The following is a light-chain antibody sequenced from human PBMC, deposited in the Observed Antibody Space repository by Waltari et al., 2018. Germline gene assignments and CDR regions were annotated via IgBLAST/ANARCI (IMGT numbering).Light chain of an antibody. CDR3: HSRDSSGDVL. V-gene: IGLV3-19*01. Sequence: SSELTQDPAVSVALGQTVRITCQGDSLRTYYVSWFHQKPGQATALVIYGKNNRPSGIPDRFSASSSGSTASLTIIGAQAEDEADYYCHSRDSSGDVLIGGGTKLTVV. J-gene: IGLJ2*01. CDR1: SLRTYY. CDR2: GKN.